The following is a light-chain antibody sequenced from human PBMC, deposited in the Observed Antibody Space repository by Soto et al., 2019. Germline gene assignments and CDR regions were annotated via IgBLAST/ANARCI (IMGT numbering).Light chain of an antibody. CDR2: KNN. V-gene: IGLV1-47*01. CDR3: CSFAGDYIYV. Sequence: QSVLTQPPSASGTPGQRVTISCSGGSYNVGKNLVYWYQQRPGTAPKLIIFKNNQRPSGVPDRFSGSNSGSSASLAISGLRSEDEADYYCCSFAGDYIYVFGTGTKVTVL. CDR1: SYNVGKNL. J-gene: IGLJ1*01.